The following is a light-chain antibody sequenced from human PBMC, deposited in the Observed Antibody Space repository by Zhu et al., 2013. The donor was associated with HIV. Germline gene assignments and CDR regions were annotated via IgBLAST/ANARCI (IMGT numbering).Light chain of an antibody. CDR2: DAS. CDR3: QQYGNSPLT. V-gene: IGKV3D-20*01. CDR1: QYINNNY. Sequence: EVVLTQSPATLPLSPGETASLSCGASQYINNNYLAWYQQRVGLAPRLLIFDASIRAPGIPDRFSGTGSGTDFTLIIARLEPEDFAVYYCQQYGNSPLTFGEGPRWRSN. J-gene: IGKJ4*01.